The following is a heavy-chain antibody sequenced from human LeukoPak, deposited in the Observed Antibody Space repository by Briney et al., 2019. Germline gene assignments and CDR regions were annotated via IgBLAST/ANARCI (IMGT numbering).Heavy chain of an antibody. CDR3: ARHVADVVGTYSGYDFDY. CDR2: ININTGNP. D-gene: IGHD5-12*01. J-gene: IGHJ4*02. CDR1: GYTFTRYA. Sequence: ASVKVSCKASGYTFTRYAMNWVRQAPGQGLEWMGWININTGNPTYAQGFTGRFIFSLDTSVSTAYLQISSLKAEDTAVYYCARHVADVVGTYSGYDFDYWGQGTLVTVSS. V-gene: IGHV7-4-1*02.